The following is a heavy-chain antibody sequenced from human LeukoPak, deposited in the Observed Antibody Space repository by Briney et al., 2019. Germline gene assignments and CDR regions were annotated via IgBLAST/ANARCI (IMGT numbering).Heavy chain of an antibody. V-gene: IGHV1-69*13. Sequence: ASVKVSCKASGGTFSSYAISWVRQAPGQGLEWMGGIIPIFGTANYAQKFQGRVTITADESTSTAYMELSSLRSEDTAVYYCARWNSPVDTAMAYFDYWGQGTLVTVSS. D-gene: IGHD5-18*01. CDR3: ARWNSPVDTAMAYFDY. CDR2: IIPIFGTA. J-gene: IGHJ4*02. CDR1: GGTFSSYA.